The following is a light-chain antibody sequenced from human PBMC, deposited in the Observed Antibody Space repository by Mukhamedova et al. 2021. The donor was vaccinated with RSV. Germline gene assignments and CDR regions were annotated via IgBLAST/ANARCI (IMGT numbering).Light chain of an antibody. Sequence: MIYDVTKRPSGVPDRFSGSKSGNTASLTISGLQAEDEADYHCCSYVRGNYYVFGTVTKVTVL. CDR3: CSYVRGNYYV. V-gene: IGLV2-11*01. J-gene: IGLJ1*01. CDR2: DVT.